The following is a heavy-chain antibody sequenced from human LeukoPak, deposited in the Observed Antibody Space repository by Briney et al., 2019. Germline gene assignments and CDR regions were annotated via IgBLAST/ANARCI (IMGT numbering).Heavy chain of an antibody. CDR3: AKEADYHGELLYYYFDY. V-gene: IGHV3-9*01. D-gene: IGHD3-10*01. J-gene: IGHJ4*02. CDR1: GFTFDDYA. CDR2: ISWNSGLI. Sequence: GGSLRLSCATPGFTFDDYAMHWVRQAPGKGLEWVSGISWNSGLIGYADSVKGRFTISRDNAKNSLYLQMNSLRAEDTALYYCAKEADYHGELLYYYFDYWGQGTLVTVSS.